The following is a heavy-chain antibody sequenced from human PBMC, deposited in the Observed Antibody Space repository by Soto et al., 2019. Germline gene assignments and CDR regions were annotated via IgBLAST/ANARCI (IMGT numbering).Heavy chain of an antibody. J-gene: IGHJ6*02. D-gene: IGHD3-16*01. Sequence: QVQLVQSGAEVKKPGASVKVSCKASGYTFTSYGISWVRQAPGQGLEWMGWISAYNGNTNYAQKLQGRVTMTTDTSTSTAYMELRSLRSDDTAVYYCAIGLMTVDYYYYYGMDVWGQGTTVTVSS. CDR3: AIGLMTVDYYYYYGMDV. CDR2: ISAYNGNT. V-gene: IGHV1-18*01. CDR1: GYTFTSYG.